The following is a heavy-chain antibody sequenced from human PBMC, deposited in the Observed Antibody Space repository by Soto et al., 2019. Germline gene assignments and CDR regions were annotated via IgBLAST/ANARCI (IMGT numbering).Heavy chain of an antibody. CDR3: AREFLMRPRVTMVHGMDV. J-gene: IGHJ6*02. CDR2: INPNSGGT. Sequence: ASVKVSCKASGYTFTGYYMHWVRQAPGQGLEWMGWINPNSGGTNYAQKFQGWVTMTRDTSISTAYLELSRLRSDYTAVYYCAREFLMRPRVTMVHGMDVWGQGTTVTVSS. CDR1: GYTFTGYY. V-gene: IGHV1-2*04. D-gene: IGHD3-10*01.